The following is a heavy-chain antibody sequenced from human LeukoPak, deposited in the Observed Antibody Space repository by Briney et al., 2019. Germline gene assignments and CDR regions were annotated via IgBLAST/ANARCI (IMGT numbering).Heavy chain of an antibody. CDR3: ARDPAGGYVIGFDY. V-gene: IGHV3-30-3*01. Sequence: PGGSLRLSCTPSGFTFSSHAMSWVRQAPGKGLEWVAVISYDGSNKYYADSVKGRFTISRDNSKNTLYLQMNSLRAEDTAVYYCARDPAGGYVIGFDYWGQGTLVTVSS. J-gene: IGHJ4*02. D-gene: IGHD5-12*01. CDR1: GFTFSSHA. CDR2: ISYDGSNK.